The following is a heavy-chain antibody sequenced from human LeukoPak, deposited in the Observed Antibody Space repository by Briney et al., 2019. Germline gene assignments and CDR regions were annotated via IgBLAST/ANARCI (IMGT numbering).Heavy chain of an antibody. CDR2: IKQDGSEK. V-gene: IGHV3-7*01. D-gene: IGHD2-21*01. CDR3: ASPGEGGRLWDFDY. CDR1: GFTFSSYR. Sequence: HAGGSLRLSCAASGFTFSSYRMSWVRQAPGKGLEWVANIKQDGSEKYYVDSVKGRFTISRDNAENSLYLQMNSLRAEDTAVYYCASPGEGGRLWDFDYWGRGTLVTVSS. J-gene: IGHJ4*02.